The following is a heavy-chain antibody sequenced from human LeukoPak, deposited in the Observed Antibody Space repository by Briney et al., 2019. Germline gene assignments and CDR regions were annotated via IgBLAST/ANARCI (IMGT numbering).Heavy chain of an antibody. CDR2: ISPGDSDT. Sequence: GESLKISCEASGNTFSNLWIAWVRQKPGKGLEYLGMISPGDSDTRYNPSFQGQVTISAGKSIRTAFLQWSSLKASDTAMYYCARHKADLDGFDVWGPGTMVTVSS. CDR3: ARHKADLDGFDV. J-gene: IGHJ3*01. V-gene: IGHV5-51*01. CDR1: GNTFSNLW.